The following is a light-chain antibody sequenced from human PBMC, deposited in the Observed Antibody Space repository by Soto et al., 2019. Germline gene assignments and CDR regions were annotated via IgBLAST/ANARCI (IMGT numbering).Light chain of an antibody. Sequence: DIQMTQSPSSLSASVGDRVTITCRASQSISWYLNWYQQKPGKAPKLLIYAASSLQSGVPSRFSGSGSGTDFTLTISSLQPEDFATYYCRQSYSTPQNTFGQGTKLEIK. J-gene: IGKJ2*01. CDR1: QSISWY. V-gene: IGKV1-39*01. CDR2: AAS. CDR3: RQSYSTPQNT.